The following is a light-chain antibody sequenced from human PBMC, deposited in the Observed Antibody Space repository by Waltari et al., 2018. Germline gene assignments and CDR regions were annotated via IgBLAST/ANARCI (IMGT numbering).Light chain of an antibody. J-gene: IGKJ2*01. CDR1: QSLLHSTGFNY. V-gene: IGKV2-28*01. CDR3: QQCGVSPYT. CDR2: SSS. Sequence: DIVMTQSPLSLPVTPGEPASISCRSSQSLLHSTGFNYLDWYLQKPGQSPQVLIYSSSSRVTDIPDRFSGSGSGTDFTLTINRLEPEDFAVYFCQQCGVSPYTFGQGTNLEI.